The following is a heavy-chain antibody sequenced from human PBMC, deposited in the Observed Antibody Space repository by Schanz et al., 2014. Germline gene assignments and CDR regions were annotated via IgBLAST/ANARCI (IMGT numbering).Heavy chain of an antibody. Sequence: QVQLEESGGGVVQPGGSLSLSCVASGFSFSGFAVHWVRQAPGKGLEWVSIVSHDGFTKHYADSVRGRFTLSRDNSKNTVYLQMNSLRSEDTAVYYCTRDRGALINHNDALDLWGQGTMVSVSS. J-gene: IGHJ3*01. D-gene: IGHD3-16*01. V-gene: IGHV3-30*04. CDR2: VSHDGFTK. CDR3: TRDRGALINHNDALDL. CDR1: GFSFSGFA.